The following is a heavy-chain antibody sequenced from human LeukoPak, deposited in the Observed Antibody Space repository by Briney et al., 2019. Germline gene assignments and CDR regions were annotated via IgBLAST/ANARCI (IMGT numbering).Heavy chain of an antibody. J-gene: IGHJ6*03. CDR3: ARDGVQLERRSYYYYMDV. Sequence: EASVKVSCKASGYTFTGYYMHWERQAPGQGLEWMGWINPNSGGTNYAQKFQGRVTMTRDTSISTAYMELSRLRSDDTAVYYCARDGVQLERRSYYYYMDVWGKGTTVTVSS. V-gene: IGHV1-2*02. CDR2: INPNSGGT. CDR1: GYTFTGYY. D-gene: IGHD1-1*01.